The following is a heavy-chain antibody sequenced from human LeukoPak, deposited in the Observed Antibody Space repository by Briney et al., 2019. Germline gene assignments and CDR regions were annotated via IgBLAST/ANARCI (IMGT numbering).Heavy chain of an antibody. CDR2: IRSKAYGGTT. CDR3: TRDGSSGCNDY. D-gene: IGHD6-19*01. J-gene: IGHJ4*02. CDR1: GFTFGDYA. Sequence: PGRSLRLSCTASGFTFGDYAMSWFRQAPGKGLEWVGFIRSKAYGGTTEYAASVKGRFTISRDDSKSIAYLQMNSLKTEDTAVYYCTRDGSSGCNDYWGQGTLVTVSP. V-gene: IGHV3-49*03.